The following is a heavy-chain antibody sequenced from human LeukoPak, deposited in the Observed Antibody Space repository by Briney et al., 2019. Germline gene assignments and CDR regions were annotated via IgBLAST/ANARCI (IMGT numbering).Heavy chain of an antibody. CDR3: ATALKIVWSGYYFFDY. Sequence: ASVKVSCKGSGYELTDLSVHWVRHAPGKGLEWMGGYDPEDGETIFAHTFQGRVTMTEDTSTDTASLDLSSQRSEDTEIYYCATALKIVWSGYYFFDYWGQGTLVTVSS. J-gene: IGHJ4*02. V-gene: IGHV1-24*01. CDR1: GYELTDLS. D-gene: IGHD3-3*01. CDR2: YDPEDGET.